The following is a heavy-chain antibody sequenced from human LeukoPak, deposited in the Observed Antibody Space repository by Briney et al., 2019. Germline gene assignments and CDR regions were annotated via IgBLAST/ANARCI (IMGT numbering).Heavy chain of an antibody. Sequence: GGSLRLSCAASGFTFSSYAMHWVRQAPGKGLEWVAVISYGGSNKYYADSVKGRFTISRDNSKNTLYLQMNSLRAEDTAVYYCARGGVLHYYDSSGYGIDYWGQGTLVTVSS. D-gene: IGHD3-22*01. CDR1: GFTFSSYA. J-gene: IGHJ4*02. V-gene: IGHV3-30-3*01. CDR3: ARGGVLHYYDSSGYGIDY. CDR2: ISYGGSNK.